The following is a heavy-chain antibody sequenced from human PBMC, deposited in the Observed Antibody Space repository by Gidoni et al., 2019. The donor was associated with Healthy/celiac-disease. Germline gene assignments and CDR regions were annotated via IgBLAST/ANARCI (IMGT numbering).Heavy chain of an antibody. V-gene: IGHV1-69*01. CDR2: IIPIFGTA. CDR1: GGTFSSYA. CDR3: ARDLDVGPPPREWLVHGPVSMDV. Sequence: QVQLVQSGAEAKKPGSSVKVSCKASGGTFSSYAISRVRQAPGQGLGWMGGIIPIFGTANYAQKFQGRVTITADESTSTAYMELSSLRSEDTAVYYCARDLDVGPPPREWLVHGPVSMDVWGKVTTVTVSS. D-gene: IGHD6-6*01. J-gene: IGHJ6*03.